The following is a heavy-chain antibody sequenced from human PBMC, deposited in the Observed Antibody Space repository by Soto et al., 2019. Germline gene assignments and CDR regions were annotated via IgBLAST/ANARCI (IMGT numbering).Heavy chain of an antibody. Sequence: GASVKVSCKASGGTFSSYAISWVRQAPGQGLEWMGGIIPIFGTANYAQKFQGRVTITADESTSTAYMELSSLRSEDTAVYYCAREARGYQLLFRHDAFDIWGQGTMVTVSS. D-gene: IGHD2-2*01. CDR1: GGTFSSYA. J-gene: IGHJ3*02. CDR2: IIPIFGTA. V-gene: IGHV1-69*13. CDR3: AREARGYQLLFRHDAFDI.